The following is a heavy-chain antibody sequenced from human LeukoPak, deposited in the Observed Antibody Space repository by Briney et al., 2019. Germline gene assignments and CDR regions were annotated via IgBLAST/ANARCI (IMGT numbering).Heavy chain of an antibody. Sequence: ASVKVSCNASGGTFSSYAISWVRQAPGQGLEWMGGIIPIFGTANYAQKFQGRVTITADESTSTAYMEMSSLRSEDTAVYYCARDYRGGNPGFDYWGQGTLVTVSS. CDR1: GGTFSSYA. CDR3: ARDYRGGNPGFDY. CDR2: IIPIFGTA. D-gene: IGHD4-23*01. J-gene: IGHJ4*02. V-gene: IGHV1-69*13.